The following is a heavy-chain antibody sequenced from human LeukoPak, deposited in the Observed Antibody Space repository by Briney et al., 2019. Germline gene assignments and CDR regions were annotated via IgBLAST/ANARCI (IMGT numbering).Heavy chain of an antibody. CDR2: IIPIFGTA. D-gene: IGHD3-10*01. V-gene: IGHV1-69*13. CDR1: GGTFSSYA. J-gene: IGHJ4*02. CDR3: ARDRGSGSYDLDY. Sequence: SVKVSCKASGGTFSSYAISWVRQAPGQGLEWMGGIIPIFGTANYAQKFQGRVTTTADESTSTAYMELSSLRSEDTAVYYCARDRGSGSYDLDYWSQGTLVTVSS.